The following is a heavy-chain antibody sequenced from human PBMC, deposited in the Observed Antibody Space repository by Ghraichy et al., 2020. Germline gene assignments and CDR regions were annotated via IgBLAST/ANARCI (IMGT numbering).Heavy chain of an antibody. CDR1: GYTFINYG. J-gene: IGHJ5*02. Sequence: ASVKVSCKASGYTFINYGITWVRQAPGQGLEWLGWITSKSGNTQYGWKFQGRVTMTTDTSTSTAYMELRSLRSDDTAVYYCARGINYFDPWGQGTLDTVSS. V-gene: IGHV1-18*01. CDR3: ARGINYFDP. D-gene: IGHD5-24*01. CDR2: ITSKSGNT.